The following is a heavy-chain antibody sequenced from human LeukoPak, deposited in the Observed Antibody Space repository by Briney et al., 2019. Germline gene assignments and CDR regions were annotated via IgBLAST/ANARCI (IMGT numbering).Heavy chain of an antibody. D-gene: IGHD4-17*01. V-gene: IGHV4-38-2*01. J-gene: IGHJ4*02. Sequence: SETLSLTCAVSGYSISSGYYWGWIRQPPGKGLEWIGSIYHSGSTYYNPSLKSRVTISVDTSKNQFSLKLSSVTAADTAVYYCAGGPVAVTHRFDYWGQGTLVTVS. CDR2: IYHSGST. CDR3: AGGPVAVTHRFDY. CDR1: GYSISSGYY.